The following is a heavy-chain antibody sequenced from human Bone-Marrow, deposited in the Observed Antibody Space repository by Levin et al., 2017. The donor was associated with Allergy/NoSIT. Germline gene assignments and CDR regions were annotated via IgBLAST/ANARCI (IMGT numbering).Heavy chain of an antibody. CDR3: ARSVGFRYFFDY. CDR1: GFSLTTTAMC. CDR2: IDWDGDK. J-gene: IGHJ4*02. Sequence: ESGPTLVKPTQTLTLTCNFSGFSLTTTAMCVNWIRQPPGKALEWLALIDWDGDKYYSTSLKTRLTISRDTSNSQVVLTMTDMDPLDTATYYCARSVGFRYFFDYWGPGTQVAVSS. D-gene: IGHD1-26*01. V-gene: IGHV2-70*01.